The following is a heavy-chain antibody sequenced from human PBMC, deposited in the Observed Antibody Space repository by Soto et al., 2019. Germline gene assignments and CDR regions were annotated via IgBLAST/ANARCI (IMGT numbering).Heavy chain of an antibody. V-gene: IGHV3-23*01. CDR3: AKADGEQWLIPHLDN. CDR2: ISCCGGST. D-gene: IGHD6-19*01. CDR1: GFNFKKFA. J-gene: IGHJ1*01. Sequence: GGSLRLSCEASGFNFKKFAMGWVRQAPGEGLEWVSGISCCGGSTFYADSVKGRFSLARDDSKNTLSLQLNSLRVEDTAHYYCAKADGEQWLIPHLDNWGQGTQVTAPQ.